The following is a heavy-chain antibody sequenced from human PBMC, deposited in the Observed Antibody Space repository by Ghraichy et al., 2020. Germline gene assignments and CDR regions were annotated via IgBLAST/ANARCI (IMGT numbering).Heavy chain of an antibody. V-gene: IGHV3-21*01. CDR3: ARIGSRSSWTKYYFDY. J-gene: IGHJ4*02. D-gene: IGHD6-13*01. CDR2: ISSSSSYI. CDR1: GFTFSSYS. Sequence: ETLSLTCAASGFTFSSYSMNWVRQAPGKGLEWVSSISSSSSYIYYADSVKGRFTISRDNAKNSLYLQMNSLRAEDTAVYYCARIGSRSSWTKYYFDYWGQGTLVTVSS.